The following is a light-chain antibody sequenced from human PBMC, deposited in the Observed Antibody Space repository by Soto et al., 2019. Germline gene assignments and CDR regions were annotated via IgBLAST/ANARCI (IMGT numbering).Light chain of an antibody. CDR1: QSISSY. J-gene: IGKJ1*01. V-gene: IGKV1-39*01. CDR2: AAS. CDR3: QQSYSTLWT. Sequence: DIQMTQSPSSLSASVGDRVTITCRASQSISSYLNWYQQKPGKAPKLLIYAASSLQSGVTSRFSGSGSGTEFTLTISSLQPEDFATYYCQQSYSTLWTFGQGTKVEIK.